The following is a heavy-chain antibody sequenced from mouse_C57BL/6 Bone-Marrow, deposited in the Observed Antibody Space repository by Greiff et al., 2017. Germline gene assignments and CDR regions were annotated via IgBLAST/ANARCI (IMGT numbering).Heavy chain of an antibody. J-gene: IGHJ4*01. CDR1: GYTFTTYP. D-gene: IGHD2-1*01. CDR2: FHPYNDDT. Sequence: VQLQLSGAELMKPGASVKMSCKASGYTFTTYPIEWMKQNHGKSLEWIGNFHPYNDDTKYNEKFKGKATLTVETSSSTVDLELSRLTSDDSAVYYCARRGNYDWDAMDYCGQGTSFTVSS. V-gene: IGHV1-47*01. CDR3: ARRGNYDWDAMDY.